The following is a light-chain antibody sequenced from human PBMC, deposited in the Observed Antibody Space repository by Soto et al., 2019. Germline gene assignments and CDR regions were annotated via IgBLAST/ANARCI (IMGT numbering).Light chain of an antibody. CDR3: QQTYTTYPP. Sequence: DIQTTESASSLSASVGDRVTITCRASQSINNFLNWYQHKPGQAPKLLIYVASSLQSGVPSRFRGSGSGTDFTLTISTLKPEDFATYHCQQTYTTYPPFALGTKVDIK. J-gene: IGKJ1*01. V-gene: IGKV1-39*01. CDR2: VAS. CDR1: QSINNF.